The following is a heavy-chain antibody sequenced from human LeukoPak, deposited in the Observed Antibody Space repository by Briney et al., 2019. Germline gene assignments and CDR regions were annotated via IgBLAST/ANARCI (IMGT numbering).Heavy chain of an antibody. CDR2: ISGSGGST. D-gene: IGHD3-10*01. Sequence: GGSLRLSCAASGFTFTSYAMSWVRQAPGKGLEWVSAISGSGGSTYYADSVKGRFTISRDNSKNTLYLQMNSLRAEDTAVYYCAKDQLRGKGGQYFQHWGQGTLVTVSS. CDR3: AKDQLRGKGGQYFQH. J-gene: IGHJ1*01. CDR1: GFTFTSYA. V-gene: IGHV3-23*01.